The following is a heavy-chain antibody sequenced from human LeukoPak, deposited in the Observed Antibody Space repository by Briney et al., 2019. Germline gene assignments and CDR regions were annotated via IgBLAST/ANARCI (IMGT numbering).Heavy chain of an antibody. CDR3: ARSLSTYYYGSGSYYNVYYYYYMDV. CDR1: GGSITSSKW. V-gene: IGHV4-4*02. J-gene: IGHJ6*03. CDR2: INHSGST. D-gene: IGHD3-10*01. Sequence: SETLSLTCDVSGGSITSSKWWSWVRQPPGKGLEWIGEINHSGSTNYNPSLKSRVTISVDTSKNQFSLKLSSVTAADTAVYYCARSLSTYYYGSGSYYNVYYYYYMDVWGKGTTVTISS.